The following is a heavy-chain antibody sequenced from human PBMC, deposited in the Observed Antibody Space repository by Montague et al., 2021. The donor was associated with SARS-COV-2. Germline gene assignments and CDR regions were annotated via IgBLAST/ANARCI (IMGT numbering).Heavy chain of an antibody. J-gene: IGHJ3*02. CDR2: VNHSGTT. Sequence: SETLSLTCAISGGSFSNYYWSWIRKPPGKGLEWIGDVNHSGTTIYNPSVKRGVTISVDTSKNQFYLRLNSVTAADTAVYYCASGRRPVFVPGAGPAGGAFDIRGQGTMVTVSS. CDR1: GGSFSNYY. CDR3: ASGRRPVFVPGAGPAGGAFDI. D-gene: IGHD3-10*02. V-gene: IGHV4-34*01.